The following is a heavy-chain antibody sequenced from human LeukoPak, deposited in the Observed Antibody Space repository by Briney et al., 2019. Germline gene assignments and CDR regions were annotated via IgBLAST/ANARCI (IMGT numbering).Heavy chain of an antibody. V-gene: IGHV4-34*01. Sequence: SETLSLTCAVYGGSFSGYYWSWIRQPPGKGLEWIGEINHSGSTNYNPSLKSRVTISVDTSKNQFSLKLSSVTAADTAVYYCARGFCNSMLYYYYYMDVLGKGTTVTVSS. CDR2: INHSGST. CDR1: GGSFSGYY. D-gene: IGHD2-8*01. J-gene: IGHJ6*03. CDR3: ARGFCNSMLYYYYYMDV.